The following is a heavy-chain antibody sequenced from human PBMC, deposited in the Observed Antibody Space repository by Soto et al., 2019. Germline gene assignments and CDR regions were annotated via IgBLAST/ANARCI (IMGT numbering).Heavy chain of an antibody. CDR3: ARGGDIVVVPDGMDV. J-gene: IGHJ6*02. CDR2: IYYSGST. V-gene: IGHV4-59*01. CDR1: GGSISSSY. D-gene: IGHD2-2*01. Sequence: QVQLQESGPGLVKPSETLSLTCTVSGGSISSSYWSWIRQPPGKGLEWIGYIYYSGSTNYNPSLKSRVTISVDTSKNQFSLKLSSVTAADTAVYYCARGGDIVVVPDGMDVWGQGTTVTVSS.